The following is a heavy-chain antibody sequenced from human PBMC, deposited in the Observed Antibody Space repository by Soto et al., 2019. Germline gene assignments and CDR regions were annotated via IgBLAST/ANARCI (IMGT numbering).Heavy chain of an antibody. J-gene: IGHJ6*02. V-gene: IGHV3-11*06. Sequence: GGSLRLSCAASGFTFSDYYMSWIRQAPGKGLEWVSSISSSSSYIYYADSVKGRFTISRDNAKNSLYLQMNSLRAEDTAVYYCARGLRVYYYGMDVWGQGTTVTVS. CDR1: GFTFSDYY. CDR3: ARGLRVYYYGMDV. CDR2: ISSSSSYI.